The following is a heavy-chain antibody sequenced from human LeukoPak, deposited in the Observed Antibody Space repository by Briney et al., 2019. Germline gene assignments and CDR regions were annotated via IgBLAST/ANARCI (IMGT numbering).Heavy chain of an antibody. J-gene: IGHJ4*02. CDR1: GFRFRDYG. Sequence: GGSLRLSCTASGFRFRDYGMSWVRQVPGEGLEWVGYIRSKDYYETGEYAASVKGRFTIPRDDSESIAYLQMNSLRTKDTAIYYCTRGRSAWGYWGQGTLVVVSS. D-gene: IGHD3-3*01. V-gene: IGHV3-49*04. CDR3: TRGRSAWGY. CDR2: IRSKDYYETG.